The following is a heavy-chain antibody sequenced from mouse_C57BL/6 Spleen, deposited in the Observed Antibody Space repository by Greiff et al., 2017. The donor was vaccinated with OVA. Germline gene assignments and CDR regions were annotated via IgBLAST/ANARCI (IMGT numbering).Heavy chain of an antibody. D-gene: IGHD2-1*01. Sequence: VQLQQSGAELVKPGASVKLSCKASGYTFTSYWMQWVKQRPGQGLEWIGEIDPSDSYTNYNQKFKGKATLTVDTSSSTAYMQLSSLTSEDSAVYYCARSDGNHAMDYWGQGTSVTVSS. J-gene: IGHJ4*01. CDR2: IDPSDSYT. CDR1: GYTFTSYW. V-gene: IGHV1-50*01. CDR3: ARSDGNHAMDY.